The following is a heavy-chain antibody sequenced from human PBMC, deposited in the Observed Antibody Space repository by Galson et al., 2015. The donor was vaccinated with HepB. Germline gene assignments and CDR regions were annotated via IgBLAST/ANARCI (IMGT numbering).Heavy chain of an antibody. Sequence: SVKVSCKASGYTFTSYDINWVRQATGQGLEWMGWMNPNSGNTGYAQKFQGRVTMTRNTSISTAYMELSSLRSEDTAVYYCARGRLVRGIAARPGFYYYYYMDVWGKGATVTVSS. CDR3: ARGRLVRGIAARPGFYYYYYMDV. V-gene: IGHV1-8*01. CDR1: GYTFTSYD. D-gene: IGHD6-6*01. J-gene: IGHJ6*03. CDR2: MNPNSGNT.